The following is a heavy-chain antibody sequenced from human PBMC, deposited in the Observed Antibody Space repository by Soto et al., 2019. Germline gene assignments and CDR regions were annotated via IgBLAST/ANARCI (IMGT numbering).Heavy chain of an antibody. V-gene: IGHV2-26*01. J-gene: IGHJ5*02. Sequence: QVTLKESGPVLVKPTETLTLRCTVSGLSITDSEMGVSWIRQPPGQPLEWLAHIDSSGEKSYRTFLKSRLAISKATSKTQIVLTMTNMDHADTATYYCARRHLAVAASPWFDLWGQGIPVTVSS. CDR3: ARRHLAVAASPWFDL. D-gene: IGHD6-13*01. CDR2: IDSSGEK. CDR1: GLSITDSEMG.